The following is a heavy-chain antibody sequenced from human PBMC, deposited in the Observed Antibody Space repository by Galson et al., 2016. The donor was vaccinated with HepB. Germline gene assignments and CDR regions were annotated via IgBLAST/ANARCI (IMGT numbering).Heavy chain of an antibody. V-gene: IGHV1-69*13. CDR2: IIPIFGTA. J-gene: IGHJ6*02. D-gene: IGHD3-22*01. CDR1: GGTFSSYA. CDR3: ARKYYYDSSGYYYDGYGMDV. Sequence: SVKVSCKASGGTFSSYAISWVRQAPGQGLEWMGGIIPIFGTANYAQKFQGRVTITADESTSTAYMELSSLRSEDTAVYYCARKYYYDSSGYYYDGYGMDVWGQGTTVIVSS.